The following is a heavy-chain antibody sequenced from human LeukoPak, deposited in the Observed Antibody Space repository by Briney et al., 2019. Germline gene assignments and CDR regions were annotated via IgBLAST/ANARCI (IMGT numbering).Heavy chain of an antibody. V-gene: IGHV4-39*01. J-gene: IGHJ5*02. CDR3: ARAHIDYDFWSGYSQADWFDP. CDR2: IYYSGST. Sequence: PSETLSLTCTVSGGSISSSSYYWGWIRQPPGKGLEWIGSIYYSGSTYYNPSLKSRVTISVDTSKNQFSLKLSSVTAADTAVYYCARAHIDYDFWSGYSQADWFDPWGQGTLVTVSS. CDR1: GGSISSSSYY. D-gene: IGHD3-3*01.